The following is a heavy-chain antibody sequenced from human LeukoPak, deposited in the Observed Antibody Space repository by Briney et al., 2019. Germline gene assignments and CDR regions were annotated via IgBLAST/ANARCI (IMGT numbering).Heavy chain of an antibody. Sequence: PSETLSLTCAVYGGSFSGYYWSWIRQPPGKGLEWIGEINHSGSTNYNPSLKSRVTISVDTSKNQFSLKPSSVTAADTAVYYCARERIGTLDYWGQGTLVTVSS. D-gene: IGHD2-15*01. CDR1: GGSFSGYY. CDR3: ARERIGTLDY. J-gene: IGHJ4*02. CDR2: INHSGST. V-gene: IGHV4-34*01.